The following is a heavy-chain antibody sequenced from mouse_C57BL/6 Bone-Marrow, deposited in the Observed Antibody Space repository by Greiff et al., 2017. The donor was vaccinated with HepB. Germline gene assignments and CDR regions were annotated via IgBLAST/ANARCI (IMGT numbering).Heavy chain of an antibody. J-gene: IGHJ3*01. CDR3: ATSYYSNYAWFAY. Sequence: VQRVESGPGLVAPSQSLSITCTVSGFSLTSYGVDWVRQSPGKGLEWLGVIWGVGSTNYNSALKSRLSISKDNSKRQVFLKMNSLQTDDTAMYYCATSYYSNYAWFAYWGQGTLVTVSA. CDR1: GFSLTSYG. D-gene: IGHD2-5*01. V-gene: IGHV2-6*01. CDR2: IWGVGST.